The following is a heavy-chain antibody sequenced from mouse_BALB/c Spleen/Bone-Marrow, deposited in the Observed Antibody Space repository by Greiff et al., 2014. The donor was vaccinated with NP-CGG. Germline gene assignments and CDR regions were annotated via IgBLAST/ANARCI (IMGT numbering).Heavy chain of an antibody. Sequence: EVQRVESGGGLVQPGGSRKLSCAASGFTFSSFGMHWVRQAPEKGLEWVAYISSGSSTIYYADTVKGRFTISRDNPKNTLFLQMTSLRSVDTAMYYCARRYYGSSFSYFDYWGQGTTLTVSS. V-gene: IGHV5-17*02. CDR1: GFTFSSFG. CDR3: ARRYYGSSFSYFDY. J-gene: IGHJ2*01. CDR2: ISSGSSTI. D-gene: IGHD1-1*01.